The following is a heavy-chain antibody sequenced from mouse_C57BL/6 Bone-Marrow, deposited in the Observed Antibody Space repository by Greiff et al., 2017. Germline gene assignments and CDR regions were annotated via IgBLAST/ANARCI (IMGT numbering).Heavy chain of an antibody. CDR2: IDPSDSYT. Sequence: QVQLQQPGAELVMPGASVKLSCKASGYTFTSYWMHWVKQRPGQGLEWIGEIDPSDSYTNYNQKFKGKSTLTVDKSSSTAYMQLSSLTSEDSAVYYCARSRPGLLPWCAYWGQGTLVTVSA. J-gene: IGHJ3*01. CDR1: GYTFTSYW. V-gene: IGHV1-69*01. CDR3: ARSRPGLLPWCAY. D-gene: IGHD2-3*01.